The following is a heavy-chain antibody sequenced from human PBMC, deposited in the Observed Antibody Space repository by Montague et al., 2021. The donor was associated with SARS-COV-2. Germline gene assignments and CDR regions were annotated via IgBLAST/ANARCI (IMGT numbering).Heavy chain of an antibody. D-gene: IGHD3-10*01. J-gene: IGHJ4*02. CDR1: GFTFSNYW. Sequence: SLRLSCAASGFTFSNYWMNWARQAPGKGLEWVASIKPDGSGQNYVDSVKGRFTISRDNAKKPLYLQMNSLRVHDTAVYYCARSLFSSGSFWGQGTRVTVSS. CDR2: IKPDGSGQ. V-gene: IGHV3-7*01. CDR3: ARSLFSSGSF.